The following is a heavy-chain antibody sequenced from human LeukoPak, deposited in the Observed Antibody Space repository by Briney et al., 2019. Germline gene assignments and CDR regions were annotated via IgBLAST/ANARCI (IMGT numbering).Heavy chain of an antibody. V-gene: IGHV1-18*01. CDR3: ARGPGIQLWRFDCYYMDV. D-gene: IGHD5-18*01. CDR2: ISAYNGNT. CDR1: GYTFTSYG. J-gene: IGHJ6*03. Sequence: ASVKVSCKASGYTFTSYGISWVRQAPGQGLEWMGWISAYNGNTNYAQKLQGRVTMTTDTSTSTAYMELRSLRSDDTAVYYCARGPGIQLWRFDCYYMDVWGKGTTVTVSS.